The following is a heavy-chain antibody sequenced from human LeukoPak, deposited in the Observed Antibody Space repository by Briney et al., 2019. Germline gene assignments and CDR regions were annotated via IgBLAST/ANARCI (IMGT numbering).Heavy chain of an antibody. V-gene: IGHV4-4*07. Sequence: SETLSLTCTVSGGSISSYYWSWIRQPAGKGLEWIGRIYTSGSTNYNPSLKSRVTMSVDTSKNQFSLKLSSVTAADTAVYYCARGSVAAPLYYCYYMDVWGKGTTVTVSS. CDR1: GGSISSYY. CDR2: IYTSGST. CDR3: ARGSVAAPLYYCYYMDV. J-gene: IGHJ6*03. D-gene: IGHD2-15*01.